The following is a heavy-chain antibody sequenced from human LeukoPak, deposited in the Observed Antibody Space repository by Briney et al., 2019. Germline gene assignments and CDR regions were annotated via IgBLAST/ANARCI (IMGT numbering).Heavy chain of an antibody. CDR1: GDSISNNIW. D-gene: IGHD6-13*01. V-gene: IGHV4-4*03. J-gene: IGHJ4*02. CDR2: IFHSGST. CDR3: AKNAWYCLDY. Sequence: PPETLSLTCTVSGDSISNNIWWSWVRQPPGKGLEWIGEIFHSGSTNHNPSLKSRVTISLDKSKNQVALRVDSLTAADTAVYYCAKNAWYCLDYWGQGTLVTVSS.